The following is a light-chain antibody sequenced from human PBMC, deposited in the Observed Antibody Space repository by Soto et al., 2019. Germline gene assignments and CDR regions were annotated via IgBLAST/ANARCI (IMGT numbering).Light chain of an antibody. J-gene: IGLJ2*01. V-gene: IGLV2-23*02. CDR3: CSYAGSSTFVV. CDR1: SSDVGSYNL. CDR2: EDT. Sequence: QSVLTQPASVSGSPGQSITISRTGTSSDVGSYNLVSWYQQHPGKAPKLMIYEDTKRPSGVSNRFSGSKSGNTASLTISGLQAEDEADYYCCSYAGSSTFVVFGGGTKLTVL.